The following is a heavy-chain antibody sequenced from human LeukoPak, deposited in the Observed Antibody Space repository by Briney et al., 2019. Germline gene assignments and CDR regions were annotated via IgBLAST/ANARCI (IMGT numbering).Heavy chain of an antibody. CDR2: VYDSGGT. CDR3: AGTRLFFDY. Sequence: SETLSLTCRVSGASLSGYYWSWIQQPPGKGLEWIGHVYDSGGTTYNPSLKSRVSISLDTSKKHFSLKLSSVTAADTAVYYCAGTRLFFDYWSEGTLVTVSS. V-gene: IGHV4-59*01. CDR1: GASLSGYY. J-gene: IGHJ4*02.